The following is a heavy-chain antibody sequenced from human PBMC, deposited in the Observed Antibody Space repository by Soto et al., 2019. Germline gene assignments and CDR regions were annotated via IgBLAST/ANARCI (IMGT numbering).Heavy chain of an antibody. V-gene: IGHV3-48*03. CDR2: ISSSGSTI. CDR3: AKPSGVVSGSYIYYFDY. Sequence: EVQLVESGGGLVQPGGSLRLSCAASGFTFSSYEMNWVRQAPGKGLEWVSYISSSGSTIYYADSVKGRFTISRDNAKNSLYLQMNSLRAEDTAVYYCAKPSGVVSGSYIYYFDYWGQGTLVTVSS. J-gene: IGHJ4*02. D-gene: IGHD1-26*01. CDR1: GFTFSSYE.